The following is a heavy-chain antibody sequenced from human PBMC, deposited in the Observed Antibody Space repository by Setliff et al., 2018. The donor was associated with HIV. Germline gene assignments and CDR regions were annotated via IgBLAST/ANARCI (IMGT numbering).Heavy chain of an antibody. CDR1: ASFSSYY. Sequence: SETLSLTCTVSASFSSYYWVWIRQPAGRGLEWIGRIHTSDTTRYNPSLQSRVAMSVDTSKNQFSLKLTSVSSADTAVYYCARGVAAAGMLMDVWGKGTTVTVSS. J-gene: IGHJ6*03. V-gene: IGHV4-4*07. CDR2: IHTSDTT. CDR3: ARGVAAAGMLMDV. D-gene: IGHD6-13*01.